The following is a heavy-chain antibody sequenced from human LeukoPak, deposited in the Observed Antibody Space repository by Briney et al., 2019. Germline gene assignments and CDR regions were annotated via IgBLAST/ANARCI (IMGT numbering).Heavy chain of an antibody. CDR1: GFTFSSYA. D-gene: IGHD3-16*01. CDR2: IKPDGSQR. Sequence: GGSLRLSCAASGFTFSSYAMSWVRQAPGMGLEWVASIKPDGSQRDYVDSVKGRFTISRDNAQNSLYLQMNSLRVEDTAVYYCARDDASSSFTYWGQGALVTVSS. CDR3: ARDDASSSFTY. V-gene: IGHV3-7*01. J-gene: IGHJ4*02.